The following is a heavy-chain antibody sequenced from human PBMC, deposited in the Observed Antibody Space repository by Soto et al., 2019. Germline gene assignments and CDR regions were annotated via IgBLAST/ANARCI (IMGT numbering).Heavy chain of an antibody. Sequence: SETLSLTCGVSGCSVNRGYYWGWTRQHPGRELEWSASFHRSGATSYYQPFLRRGTISVETSTNKLSLRLRSAIAAATPVYYCVGDYGDPQNYFDYWGQGARVTVAS. J-gene: IGHJ4*02. CDR1: GCSVNRGYY. D-gene: IGHD4-17*01. V-gene: IGHV4-38-2*01. CDR3: VGDYGDPQNYFDY. CDR2: FHRSGAT.